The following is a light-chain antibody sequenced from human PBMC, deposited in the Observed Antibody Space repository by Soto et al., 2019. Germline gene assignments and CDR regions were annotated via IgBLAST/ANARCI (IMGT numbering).Light chain of an antibody. J-gene: IGLJ2*01. V-gene: IGLV2-11*01. Sequence: QPVLTQPRSVSGSPGQSVTISCTGTSSDVGGYNYVSWYQQHPGKAPKLMIYDVSKRPSGVPDRFSGSKSGNTASLTISGLQAEDEADYYCSSYTTNNAPVFGGGTKLTVL. CDR1: SSDVGGYNY. CDR2: DVS. CDR3: SSYTTNNAPV.